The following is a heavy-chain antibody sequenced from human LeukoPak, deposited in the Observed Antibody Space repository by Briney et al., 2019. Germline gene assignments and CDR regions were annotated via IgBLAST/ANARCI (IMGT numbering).Heavy chain of an antibody. J-gene: IGHJ6*03. Sequence: GGSLRLSCAASGFTFSSYWMSWVRQAPGKGLEWVSYISSSGSTIYYADSVKGRFTISRDNSKNTLYLQMNSLRAEDTAVYYCAKDWSGIYYMDVWGKGTTVTISS. CDR1: GFTFSSYW. V-gene: IGHV3-48*01. CDR3: AKDWSGIYYMDV. CDR2: ISSSGSTI. D-gene: IGHD1-14*01.